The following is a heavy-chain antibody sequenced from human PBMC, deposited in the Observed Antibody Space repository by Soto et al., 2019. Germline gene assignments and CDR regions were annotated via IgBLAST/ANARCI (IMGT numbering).Heavy chain of an antibody. CDR2: IIPIFGTA. V-gene: IGHV1-69*13. Sequence: GASVKVSCEASGGTFSSYAISWVRQAPGQGLEWMGGIIPIFGTANYAQKFQGRVTITADESTSTAYMELSSLRSADTAVYYCASAGDVVVVSAETVDYYYYYGMDVWGKGTTVTVSS. D-gene: IGHD2-15*01. J-gene: IGHJ6*04. CDR1: GGTFSSYA. CDR3: ASAGDVVVVSAETVDYYYYYGMDV.